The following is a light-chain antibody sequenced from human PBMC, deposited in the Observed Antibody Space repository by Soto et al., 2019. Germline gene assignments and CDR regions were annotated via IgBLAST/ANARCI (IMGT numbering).Light chain of an antibody. CDR1: SSDVGGYSY. V-gene: IGLV2-14*01. CDR2: DVS. Sequence: QSVLTQPASVSGSPGQSIAISCTGNSSDVGGYSYVSWYQQQPGKAPKLVISDVSNRPSGVSDRFSGSKSGNTASLTISGLQTEDEADYYCASYTTSSTYVFVTGTKVTVL. J-gene: IGLJ1*01. CDR3: ASYTTSSTYV.